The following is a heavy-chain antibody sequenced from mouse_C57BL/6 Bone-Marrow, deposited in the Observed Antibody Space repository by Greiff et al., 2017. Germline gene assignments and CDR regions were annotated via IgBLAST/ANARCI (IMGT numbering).Heavy chain of an antibody. CDR2: IYPGGGYT. CDR3: AREDSSGYYYAMDY. CDR1: GYTFTNYW. V-gene: IGHV1-63*01. Sequence: QIQLQQSGAELVRPGTSVKMSCKASGYTFTNYWIGWAKQRPGHGLEWIGDIYPGGGYTNYNEKFKGKATLTADKSSSTAYMQFSSLTSEDSAIYYCAREDSSGYYYAMDYWGQGTSVTVSS. D-gene: IGHD3-2*02. J-gene: IGHJ4*01.